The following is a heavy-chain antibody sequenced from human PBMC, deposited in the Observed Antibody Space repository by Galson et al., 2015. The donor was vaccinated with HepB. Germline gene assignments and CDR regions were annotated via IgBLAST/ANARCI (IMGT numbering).Heavy chain of an antibody. CDR1: GGSFSGYY. V-gene: IGHV4-34*01. J-gene: IGHJ4*02. CDR3: ARGNVLMHYATFDH. CDR2: INHSGRT. Sequence: ETLSLTCSVYGGSFSGYYWTWIRQSPGKGPEWIGEINHSGRTNYNPSLESRVTISIDTSKNQFSLKLSSVTAADTAVYYCARGNVLMHYATFDHWGQGTLVTVSS. D-gene: IGHD2-8*01.